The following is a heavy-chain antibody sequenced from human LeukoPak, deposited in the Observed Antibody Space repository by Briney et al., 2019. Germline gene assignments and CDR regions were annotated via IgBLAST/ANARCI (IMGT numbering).Heavy chain of an antibody. Sequence: GGSLRLSCAASGFTFSSYAMSWVRQAPGKGLEWVSAISGSGGSTYYADSVKGRFTISRDNSKNTLYLQMNSLRAEETAVYYCTKFTSAVLLWSTGDYYFDYWGQATLLTVSS. CDR1: GFTFSSYA. CDR2: ISGSGGST. CDR3: TKFTSAVLLWSTGDYYFDY. D-gene: IGHD3-10*01. V-gene: IGHV3-23*01. J-gene: IGHJ4*02.